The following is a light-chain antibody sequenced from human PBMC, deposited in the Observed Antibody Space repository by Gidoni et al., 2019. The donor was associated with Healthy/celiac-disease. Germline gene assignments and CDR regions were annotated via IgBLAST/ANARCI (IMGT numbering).Light chain of an antibody. J-gene: IGLJ3*02. CDR1: SSDVGSYNR. CDR2: EVS. Sequence: HSALTQPPSVSGSPGHSVTISCPGTSSDVGSYNRVSWYQQPPGTAPKLMIYEVSNRPSGVPDRFSGSKSGNTASLTISGLQAEDEADYYCSSYTSISPWVFGGGTKLTVL. CDR3: SSYTSISPWV. V-gene: IGLV2-18*02.